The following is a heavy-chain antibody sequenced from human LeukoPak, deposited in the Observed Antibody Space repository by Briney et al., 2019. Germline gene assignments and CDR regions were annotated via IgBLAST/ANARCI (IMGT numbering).Heavy chain of an antibody. V-gene: IGHV1-69*02. CDR1: GGTFTSYT. J-gene: IGHJ6*02. CDR3: ANDGMDV. CDR2: IIPILGIA. Sequence: GASVKVSCKASGGTFTSYTISWERQAPGQGLEWMGRIIPILGIANYAQKFQGRVTITADKSTSTAYMELSSLRSEDTAVYYCANDGMDVWGQGTTVTVSS.